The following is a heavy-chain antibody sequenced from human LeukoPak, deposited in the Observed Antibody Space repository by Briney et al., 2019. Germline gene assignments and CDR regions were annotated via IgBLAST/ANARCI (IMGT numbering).Heavy chain of an antibody. Sequence: SETLSLTCTVSSASISSSPYFWGWIRQSPGTGLEWIGSISYSGTTYYNPSLKSRVTISVDTSKNQFSLKLRSVTAADTAVYYCAREFDYYFDYWGQGTLVTVSS. CDR3: AREFDYYFDY. CDR2: ISYSGTT. V-gene: IGHV4-39*07. D-gene: IGHD3-9*01. J-gene: IGHJ4*02. CDR1: SASISSSPYF.